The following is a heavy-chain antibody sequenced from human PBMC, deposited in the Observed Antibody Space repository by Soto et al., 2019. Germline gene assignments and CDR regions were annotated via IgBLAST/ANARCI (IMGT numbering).Heavy chain of an antibody. CDR2: IDGNGGTT. CDR3: ARPGYSNYGPGVDV. V-gene: IGHV3-74*01. Sequence: EVQLLESGGGLVQPGGSLRLSCAASGFTFSGYCMHWVRQAPGKGLEWVSRIDGNGGTTSYADSVKGRFTISRDNAKSTMYLQMNSVRTWESAVYYCARPGYSNYGPGVDVWGQGTTVPVSS. J-gene: IGHJ6*02. CDR1: GFTFSGYC. D-gene: IGHD4-4*01.